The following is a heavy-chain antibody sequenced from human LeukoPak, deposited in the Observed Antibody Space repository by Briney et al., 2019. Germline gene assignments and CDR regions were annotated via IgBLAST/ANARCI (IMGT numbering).Heavy chain of an antibody. CDR2: IKQDGSEK. Sequence: GGSLRLSCAASGFTFSSYWMSWVRQAPGKGLEWVANIKQDGSEKYYVDSVKGRFTISRDNAKNSLYLQMNSLRAEDTAVYYCARADPAILTGYYFPTFDYWGQGTLVTVSS. CDR3: ARADPAILTGYYFPTFDY. CDR1: GFTFSSYW. V-gene: IGHV3-7*01. J-gene: IGHJ4*02. D-gene: IGHD3-9*01.